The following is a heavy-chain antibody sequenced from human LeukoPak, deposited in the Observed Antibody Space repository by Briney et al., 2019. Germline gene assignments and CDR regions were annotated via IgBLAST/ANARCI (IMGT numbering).Heavy chain of an antibody. V-gene: IGHV3-53*01. CDR1: EFTVSSTY. CDR3: ASSNGAPTDTHYYYMNV. CDR2: IYSNGNT. J-gene: IGHJ6*03. D-gene: IGHD4-11*01. Sequence: GGSLRLSCEASEFTVSSTYMSWVRQAPGKGLEWVSAIYSNGNTYYTDSVKGRFTISRDNSRNTLDLQMNSLRAEDTAVYYCASSNGAPTDTHYYYMNVWGKGTTVTVSS.